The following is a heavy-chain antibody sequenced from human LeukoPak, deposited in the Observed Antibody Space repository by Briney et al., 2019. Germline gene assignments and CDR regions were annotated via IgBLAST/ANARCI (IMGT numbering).Heavy chain of an antibody. Sequence: SETLSLTCTVSGASISSFYWTWIRQPAGKGLEWIGLIYSSGSTNYNPSLKSRVTMSVDTSKDQFSLKLSSVTAADTAVYFCARGPYSYDSSGAFDIWGQGTMVTVSS. D-gene: IGHD3-22*01. J-gene: IGHJ3*02. CDR3: ARGPYSYDSSGAFDI. V-gene: IGHV4-4*07. CDR1: GASISSFY. CDR2: IYSSGST.